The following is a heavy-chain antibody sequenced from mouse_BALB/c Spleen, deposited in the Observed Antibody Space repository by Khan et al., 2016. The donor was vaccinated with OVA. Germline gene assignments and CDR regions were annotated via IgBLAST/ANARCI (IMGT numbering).Heavy chain of an antibody. D-gene: IGHD2-1*01. CDR1: AFTFSSYT. CDR3: TRDGNYAHWYFDV. J-gene: IGHJ1*01. Sequence: EVELVESGGGLVKPGGSLKLSCVASAFTFSSYTMSWVRQTPEKRLDWVATISSGGTYTYYPDSVKGRFTISRDNAKNTLYLQMSSLKSEDTAMYYCTRDGNYAHWYFDVWGAGTTVTVSS. V-gene: IGHV5-6-4*01. CDR2: ISSGGTYT.